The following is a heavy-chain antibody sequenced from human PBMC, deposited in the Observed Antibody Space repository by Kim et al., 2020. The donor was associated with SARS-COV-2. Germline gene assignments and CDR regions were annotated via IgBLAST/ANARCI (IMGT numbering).Heavy chain of an antibody. J-gene: IGHJ3*02. CDR1: GGSISSNNYY. CDR2: IYYSGST. V-gene: IGHV4-39*02. CDR3: ARGSGWYIAFDI. Sequence: SETLSLTCTVSGGSISSNNYYWGWIRQPPGKGLEWIGSIYYSGSTYYNPSLKSRVTLSVDTSKNHCSLKLSSVTAADTAVYYCARGSGWYIAFDIWGQGTMVTVSS. D-gene: IGHD6-19*01.